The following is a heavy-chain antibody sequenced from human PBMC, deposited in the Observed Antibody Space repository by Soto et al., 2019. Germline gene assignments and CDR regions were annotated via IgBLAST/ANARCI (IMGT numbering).Heavy chain of an antibody. Sequence: ASVKVSCKASGGTFSSYAISWVRQAPGQGLEWMGGIIPIFGTANYAQKFQGRVTITADESTSTAYMELSSLRSEDTAVYYCARGPGKNYYYGMDVWGQGTTVTVSS. CDR1: GGTFSSYA. CDR3: ARGPGKNYYYGMDV. D-gene: IGHD3-10*01. CDR2: IIPIFGTA. J-gene: IGHJ6*02. V-gene: IGHV1-69*13.